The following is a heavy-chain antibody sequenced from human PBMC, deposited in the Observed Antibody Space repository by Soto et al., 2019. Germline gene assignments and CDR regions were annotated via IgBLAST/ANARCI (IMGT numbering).Heavy chain of an antibody. J-gene: IGHJ3*02. D-gene: IGHD6-13*01. CDR2: IYYSGST. CDR1: GGSISSYY. V-gene: IGHV4-59*01. CDR3: ARDGYSSSWYDWGAFDS. Sequence: QVQLQESGPGLVKPSETLSLTCTVSGGSISSYYWSWIRQPPGKGLEWIGYIYYSGSTNYNPSLKSRVTISVDTSKNQFSLKLSSVTAADTAVYYCARDGYSSSWYDWGAFDSWGQGTMVTVSS.